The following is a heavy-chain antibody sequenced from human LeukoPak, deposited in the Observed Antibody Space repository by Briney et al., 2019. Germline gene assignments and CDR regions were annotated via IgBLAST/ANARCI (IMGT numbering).Heavy chain of an antibody. CDR3: ARRRYYYDSSGSYFDY. V-gene: IGHV1-2*02. CDR2: INPNSGGT. CDR1: GYTFTGYY. D-gene: IGHD3-22*01. Sequence: ASVKVSCKASGYTFTGYYMHWVRQAPGQGLEWMGWINPNSGGTNYAQKFQGRVTMTRDTSISTAYMELSRLRSDDTAVYYCARRRYYYDSSGSYFDYWGQGTLVTVSS. J-gene: IGHJ4*02.